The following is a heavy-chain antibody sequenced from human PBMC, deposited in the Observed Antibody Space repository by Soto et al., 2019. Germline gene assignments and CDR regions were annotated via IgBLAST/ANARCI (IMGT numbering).Heavy chain of an antibody. CDR1: GYSLTSYW. D-gene: IGHD3-10*01. V-gene: IGHV5-51*01. CDR2: IYPGDSDT. J-gene: IGHJ6*02. Sequence: LGESLKISCKGSGYSLTSYWIGWVRQMPGKGLEWMGIIYPGDSDTRYSPSFQGQVTISADKSISTAYLQWSSLKASDTAMYYCAGGGVRGVITRTRDYYGMDVWGQGTTVTVSS. CDR3: AGGGVRGVITRTRDYYGMDV.